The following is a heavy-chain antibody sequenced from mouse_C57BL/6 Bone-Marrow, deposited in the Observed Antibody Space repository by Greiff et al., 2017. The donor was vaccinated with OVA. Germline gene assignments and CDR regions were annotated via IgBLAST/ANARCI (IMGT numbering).Heavy chain of an antibody. CDR3: ARSLYGSLSDY. CDR1: GYTFTSYW. CDR2: IYPGSGST. J-gene: IGHJ2*01. D-gene: IGHD1-1*01. Sequence: VQLQQPGAELVKPGASVKMSCKASGYTFTSYWITWVKQRPGQGLEWIGDIYPGSGSTNYNEKFKSKATLTVDTSSSTAYMQLSSLTAEDSAVYYCARSLYGSLSDYWGQGTTLTVSS. V-gene: IGHV1-55*01.